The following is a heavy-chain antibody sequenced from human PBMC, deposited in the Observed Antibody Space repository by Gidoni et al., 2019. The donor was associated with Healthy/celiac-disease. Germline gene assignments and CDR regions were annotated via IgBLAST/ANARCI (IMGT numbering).Heavy chain of an antibody. Sequence: QLQQWGAGLFKPPDTLSLTCAVYGGSFSGYSWRWIRQPPGKGLEWIGEINHSGSTNYNPSLKSRVTISVDTAKNQFSLKLSSVTAADTAVYYWARGGRYSGSDYQSRGNWFDPWGQGTLVTVSS. V-gene: IGHV4-34*01. CDR1: GGSFSGYS. CDR2: INHSGST. J-gene: IGHJ5*02. D-gene: IGHD1-26*01. CDR3: ARGGRYSGSDYQSRGNWFDP.